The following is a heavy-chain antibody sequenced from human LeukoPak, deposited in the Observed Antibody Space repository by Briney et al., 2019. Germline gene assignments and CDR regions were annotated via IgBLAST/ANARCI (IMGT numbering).Heavy chain of an antibody. CDR1: GYSISSGYY. J-gene: IGHJ3*02. Sequence: PSETLSLTCTVSGYSISSGYYWGWIRQPPGKGLEWIGSIYHSGSTYYNPSLKSRVTISVDTSKNQFSLKLSSVTAADTAVYYCARERFGGNSGAFDIWGQGTMVTVSS. D-gene: IGHD4-23*01. CDR2: IYHSGST. CDR3: ARERFGGNSGAFDI. V-gene: IGHV4-38-2*02.